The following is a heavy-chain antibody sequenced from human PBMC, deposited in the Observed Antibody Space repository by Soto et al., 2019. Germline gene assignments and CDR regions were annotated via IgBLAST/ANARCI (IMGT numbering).Heavy chain of an antibody. D-gene: IGHD1-26*01. CDR1: GGSISSYY. Sequence: SETLSLTCTVSGGSISSYYWSWIRQPPGKGLEWIGYIYHSGSTDYNPSLRSRVTISVDTSKNQFSLKLNSVTAADTAVYYCARDSSGSPSGYYFDYWGPGTLVTV. V-gene: IGHV4-59*01. J-gene: IGHJ4*02. CDR2: IYHSGST. CDR3: ARDSSGSPSGYYFDY.